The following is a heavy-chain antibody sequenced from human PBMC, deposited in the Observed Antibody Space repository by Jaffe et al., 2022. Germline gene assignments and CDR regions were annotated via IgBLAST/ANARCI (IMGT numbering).Heavy chain of an antibody. CDR1: GFTFSSYE. D-gene: IGHD3-10*01. CDR2: ISSSGSTI. CDR3: ARDNRPLLWFGELTYYYYYYMDV. V-gene: IGHV3-48*03. J-gene: IGHJ6*03. Sequence: EVQLVESGGGLVQPGGSLRLSCAASGFTFSSYEMNWVRQAPGKGLEWVSYISSSGSTIYYADSVKGRFTISRDNAKNSLYLQMNSLRAEDTAVYYCARDNRPLLWFGELTYYYYYYMDVWGKGTTVTVSS.